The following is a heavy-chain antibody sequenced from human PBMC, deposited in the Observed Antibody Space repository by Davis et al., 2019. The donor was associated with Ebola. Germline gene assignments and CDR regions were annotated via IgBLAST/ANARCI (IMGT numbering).Heavy chain of an antibody. J-gene: IGHJ4*02. Sequence: SETLSLTCAVYGGSFSGYFWSWIRQPPGKGLEWIGEINHSGSTNYKSSLKSRVTISIDTSKNQFSLKLSSVTAADTAVYYCARELGGQSALNYWGQGTLVTVSP. CDR3: ARELGGQSALNY. CDR2: INHSGST. V-gene: IGHV4-34*01. CDR1: GGSFSGYF. D-gene: IGHD1-26*01.